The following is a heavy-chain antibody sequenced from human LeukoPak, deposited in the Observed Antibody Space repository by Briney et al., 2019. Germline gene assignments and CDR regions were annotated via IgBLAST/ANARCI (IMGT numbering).Heavy chain of an antibody. Sequence: GASVKVSCKASGYTVTGYYMHWVRQAPGQGLEWLGWINPNSGGTNYAQKFQGGVSLTSDTSISTAYMELSRLRSDDAAVYYCARGQATTLGLYYFDYWGQGTLVTVSS. V-gene: IGHV1-2*02. CDR3: ARGQATTLGLYYFDY. CDR2: INPNSGGT. J-gene: IGHJ4*02. CDR1: GYTVTGYY. D-gene: IGHD1-26*01.